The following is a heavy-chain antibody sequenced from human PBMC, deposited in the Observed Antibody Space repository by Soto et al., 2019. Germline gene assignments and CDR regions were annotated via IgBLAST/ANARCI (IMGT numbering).Heavy chain of an antibody. V-gene: IGHV3-21*01. Sequence: GSLSLPCAASGFTFSSISRNGVRQAPGKGLGWVSYISSSSSYIYDADSVKGRFTSSRDNAKNTLYLKMNSLRAEDTAVYYCARSYGDYVPYYYYYGMDVWGQGTTVTVSS. D-gene: IGHD4-17*01. CDR2: ISSSSSYI. CDR1: GFTFSSIS. J-gene: IGHJ6*02. CDR3: ARSYGDYVPYYYYYGMDV.